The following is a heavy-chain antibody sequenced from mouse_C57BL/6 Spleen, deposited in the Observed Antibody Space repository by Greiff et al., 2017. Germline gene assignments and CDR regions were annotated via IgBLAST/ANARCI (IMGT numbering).Heavy chain of an antibody. CDR1: GFTFSDYY. V-gene: IGHV5-16*01. CDR2: INYDGSST. CDR3: ARVKSNYYFDY. D-gene: IGHD2-5*01. Sequence: EVQLVESEGGLVQPGSTMKLSCTASGFTFSDYYMAWVRQVAEKGLEWVAKINYDGSSTYYLDSLKSRFIISRDNAKNILYLQMSSLNSEDTATYYCARVKSNYYFDYWGKGTTLTVSS. J-gene: IGHJ2*01.